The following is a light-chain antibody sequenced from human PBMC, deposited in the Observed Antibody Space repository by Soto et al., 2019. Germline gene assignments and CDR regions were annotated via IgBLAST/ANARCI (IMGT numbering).Light chain of an antibody. CDR3: HQYGSSPPYT. CDR1: QRLLGNY. CDR2: GAS. Sequence: EIVLTQSPGTLSLSPGERATLSCGASQRLLGNYLTWYQQKTGQAPTLLIYGASRRAAGIPDRFSGSGSGTDFTLTISRLEPEDFAVYYCHQYGSSPPYTFGQGTKLEI. V-gene: IGKV3-20*01. J-gene: IGKJ2*01.